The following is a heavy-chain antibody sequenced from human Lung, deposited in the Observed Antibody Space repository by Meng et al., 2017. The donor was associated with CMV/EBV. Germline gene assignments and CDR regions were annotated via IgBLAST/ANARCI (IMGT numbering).Heavy chain of an antibody. CDR3: ARGYCSGGSCPVFDP. CDR2: MNPNSGNT. CDR1: GYTFPSYD. D-gene: IGHD2-15*01. Sequence: AGVKKPGASVKVSCKASGYTFPSYDINWVRQATGQGLEWMGWMNPNSGNTGYAQKFQGRVTMTRNTPISTAYMELSSLRSEDTAVYYCARGYCSGGSCPVFDPWGQGTLVTVSS. V-gene: IGHV1-8*01. J-gene: IGHJ5*02.